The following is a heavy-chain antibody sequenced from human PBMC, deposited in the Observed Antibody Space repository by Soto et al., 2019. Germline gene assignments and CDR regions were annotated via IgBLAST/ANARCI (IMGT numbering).Heavy chain of an antibody. D-gene: IGHD2-15*01. J-gene: IGHJ3*01. CDR3: ARAEGYCEGGGSLRSAFDV. CDR1: GFTLNIYS. CDR2: TFNFSPNL. Sequence: EVQLVESGGGLVKPGGSLRLSCAASGFTLNIYSINWVRQAPGKGLEWVSSTFNFSPNLYYADSVKGRFTISWDITNRSLVMQMNSLRAKDAAVYYGARAEGYCEGGGSLRSAFDVWGQGTVVTVSS. V-gene: IGHV3-21*01.